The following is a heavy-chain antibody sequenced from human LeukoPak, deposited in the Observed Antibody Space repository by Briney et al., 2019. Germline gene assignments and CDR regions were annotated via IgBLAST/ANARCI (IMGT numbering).Heavy chain of an antibody. J-gene: IGHJ4*02. Sequence: PSETLSLTCTVSGGSFSDYYWSWIRQPPGGGLEWIAYSGSTNYNPSLKSRVIISVDTPKNQFSLKLSPVTAADTAVYYCARVGIDYSGNILKYYFDYWGQGTLVTVSS. CDR3: ARVGIDYSGNILKYYFDY. CDR1: GGSFSDYY. CDR2: SGST. D-gene: IGHD4-23*01. V-gene: IGHV4-59*13.